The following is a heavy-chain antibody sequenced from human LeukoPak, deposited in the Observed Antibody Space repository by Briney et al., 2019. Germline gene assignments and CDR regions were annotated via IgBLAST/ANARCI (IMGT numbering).Heavy chain of an antibody. J-gene: IGHJ4*02. CDR1: GGSVSNGNYY. V-gene: IGHV4-61*01. D-gene: IGHD3-10*01. Sequence: SETLSLTCTVSGGSVSNGNYYWSWLRQPPGKALEWIGYIYYSGSANYNPSLEGRVTISVDTSKNQFSVKLSSVIAADTAVYYCARSQNYYGSGDYWSQGTLVTVSS. CDR3: ARSQNYYGSGDY. CDR2: IYYSGSA.